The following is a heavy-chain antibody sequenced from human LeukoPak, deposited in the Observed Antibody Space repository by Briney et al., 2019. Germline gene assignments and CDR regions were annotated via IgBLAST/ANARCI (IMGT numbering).Heavy chain of an antibody. Sequence: PGGSLRLSCTASGFSFSGYGMHWVRQAPGKGLEWLAVISHDASDEYYADSVKGRITISRDNAKNMIYLQMISLRAEDTAVYYCVKALVGQTSGYWGQGTRVTVST. J-gene: IGHJ4*02. V-gene: IGHV3-30*18. CDR2: ISHDASDE. CDR1: GFSFSGYG. CDR3: VKALVGQTSGY. D-gene: IGHD1-26*01.